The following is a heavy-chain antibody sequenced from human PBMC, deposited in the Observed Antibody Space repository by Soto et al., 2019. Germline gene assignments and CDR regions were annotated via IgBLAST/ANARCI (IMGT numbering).Heavy chain of an antibody. Sequence: GESLEISGKASAHTFTTTWSSWVRQMPGKGLEWMGRIDPRNSFTNYSPSFQAHVTISADKSINTVYLQWRSLKASDNAIYFCAREIFGFDSWGQGTVVTVSS. CDR2: IDPRNSFT. V-gene: IGHV5-10-1*01. D-gene: IGHD3-9*01. CDR3: AREIFGFDS. CDR1: AHTFTTTW. J-gene: IGHJ5*01.